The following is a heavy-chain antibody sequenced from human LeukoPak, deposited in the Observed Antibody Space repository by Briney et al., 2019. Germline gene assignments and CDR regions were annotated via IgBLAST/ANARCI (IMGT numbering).Heavy chain of an antibody. V-gene: IGHV1-3*01. J-gene: IGHJ4*02. CDR1: GYTFTSYA. CDR2: INAGNGNT. Sequence: ASVKVSCKASGYTFTSYAMHWVRQAPGQRLEWMGWINAGNGNTKYSQKFQGRVTITRDTSASTAYMELSSLRSEDTAVYCCATLYSSSWPLFDYWGQGTLVTVSS. CDR3: ATLYSSSWPLFDY. D-gene: IGHD6-13*01.